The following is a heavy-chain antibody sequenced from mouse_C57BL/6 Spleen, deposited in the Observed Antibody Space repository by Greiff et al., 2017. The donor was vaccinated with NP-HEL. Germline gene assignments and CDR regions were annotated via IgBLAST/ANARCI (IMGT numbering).Heavy chain of an antibody. V-gene: IGHV1-53*01. CDR1: GYTFTSYW. CDR3: ARSYGSYAMDY. Sequence: QVQLQQPGTELVKPGASVKLSCNASGYTFTSYWMHWVKQRPEQGLEWIGNINPSNGGTNYNEKFKSKATLTVDKSSSPAYMQLSSLTSEDSAVYYCARSYGSYAMDYWGQGTSVTVSS. CDR2: INPSNGGT. D-gene: IGHD2-1*01. J-gene: IGHJ4*01.